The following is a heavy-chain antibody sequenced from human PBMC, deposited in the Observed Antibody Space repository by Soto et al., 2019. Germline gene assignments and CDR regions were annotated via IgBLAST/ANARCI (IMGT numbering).Heavy chain of an antibody. Sequence: GGSLRLSCAASRLTFSGYAMAWVRQAPGKGLEWVSSISGDGAITYYADSVKGRFTISRDNSRNTVYLQMNDLGAEDTALYYCAKDDVSVVRGVLDFWGQGTLVTVSS. V-gene: IGHV3-23*01. CDR1: RLTFSGYA. J-gene: IGHJ4*01. CDR3: AKDDVSVVRGVLDF. D-gene: IGHD3-10*01. CDR2: ISGDGAIT.